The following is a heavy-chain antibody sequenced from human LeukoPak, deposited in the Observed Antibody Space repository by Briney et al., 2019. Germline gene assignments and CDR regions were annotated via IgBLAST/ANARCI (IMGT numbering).Heavy chain of an antibody. V-gene: IGHV4-34*01. D-gene: IGHD5-24*01. CDR3: ARGGDGAPVDY. J-gene: IGHJ4*02. CDR2: INHSGST. Sequence: EPSETLSLTCAVYGGSFSGYYWSWIRQPPGKGLEWIGEINHSGSTNYNPSLKSRVTISVDTSKNQFSLKLSSVTAADTAVYYCARGGDGAPVDYWGQGTLVTVSS. CDR1: GGSFSGYY.